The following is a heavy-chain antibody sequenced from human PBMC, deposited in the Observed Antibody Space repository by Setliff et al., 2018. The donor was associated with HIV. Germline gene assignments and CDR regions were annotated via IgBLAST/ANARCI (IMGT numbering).Heavy chain of an antibody. J-gene: IGHJ4*02. CDR1: GLDFTDSV. V-gene: IGHV1-58*02. Sequence: ASVKVSCKAPGLDFTDSVMQWVRLAGGQRLEWIGWIILDSGHTDYAQRFQGRVTITSDMSTSTGYMELSSLISADTAMYYCAGGRYFRDIRDSRFDFWGQGMLVTVSS. CDR3: AGGRYFRDIRDSRFDF. D-gene: IGHD3-9*01. CDR2: IILDSGHT.